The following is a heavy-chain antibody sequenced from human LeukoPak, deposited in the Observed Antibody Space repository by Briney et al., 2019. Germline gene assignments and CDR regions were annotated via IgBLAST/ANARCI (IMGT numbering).Heavy chain of an antibody. CDR2: ISGSGGST. Sequence: GGSLRLSCAASGFTFSSYAMSWVRQAPGKGLEWVSAISGSGGSTYYADSVKGRFTISRDNAKNSLYLQMNSLRDEDTAVYYCARDGTYYYDSSGSEIYFDYWGQGTLVTVSS. CDR3: ARDGTYYYDSSGSEIYFDY. CDR1: GFTFSSYA. J-gene: IGHJ4*02. V-gene: IGHV3-23*01. D-gene: IGHD3-22*01.